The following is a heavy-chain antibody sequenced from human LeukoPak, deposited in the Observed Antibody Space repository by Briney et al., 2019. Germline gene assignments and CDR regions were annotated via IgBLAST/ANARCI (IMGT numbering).Heavy chain of an antibody. CDR2: IKQDGSEK. CDR1: GFSFRNYG. V-gene: IGHV3-7*01. J-gene: IGHJ6*03. CDR3: ARVDGSGSYIYYYYMDV. D-gene: IGHD3-10*01. Sequence: GGSLRLSCAASGFSFRNYGMHWVRQAPGKGLEWVANIKQDGSEKYYVDSVKGRFTISRDNAKNSLYLQMNSLRAEDTAVYYCARVDGSGSYIYYYYMDVWGKGTTVTASS.